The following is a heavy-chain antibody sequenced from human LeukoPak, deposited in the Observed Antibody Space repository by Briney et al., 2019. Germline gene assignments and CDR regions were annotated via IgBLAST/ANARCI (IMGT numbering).Heavy chain of an antibody. J-gene: IGHJ3*02. CDR2: ISGAGGTT. D-gene: IGHD2-15*01. CDR1: GFTFSSYA. CDR3: ARDVDCSGGSCYSDAFDI. V-gene: IGHV3-23*01. Sequence: GGSLRLSCAASGFTFSSYAMMWLRQAPGKGLEWVSAISGAGGTTLYADSVKGRFTISRDNSKNTLYLQMNSLRVEDTAVYYCARDVDCSGGSCYSDAFDIWGQGTMVTVSS.